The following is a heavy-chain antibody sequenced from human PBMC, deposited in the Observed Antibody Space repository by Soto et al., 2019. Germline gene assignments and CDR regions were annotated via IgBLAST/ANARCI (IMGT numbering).Heavy chain of an antibody. CDR3: ARAHTTPVGATPPVFDY. D-gene: IGHD1-26*01. Sequence: SQTLSLTCAISGDSVSSNSAAWNWIRQSPSRGLEWLGRTYYRSKWYNDYAVSVKSRITINPDTSKNQFYLQLNSVTPEDTAVYYCARAHTTPVGATPPVFDYWGQGTLVTVSS. CDR2: TYYRSKWYN. V-gene: IGHV6-1*01. CDR1: GDSVSSNSAA. J-gene: IGHJ4*02.